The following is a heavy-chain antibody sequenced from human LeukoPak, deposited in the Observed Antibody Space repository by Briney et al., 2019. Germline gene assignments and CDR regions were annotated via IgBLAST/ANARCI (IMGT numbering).Heavy chain of an antibody. D-gene: IGHD6-19*01. CDR3: ARQEWLVRSNWFDP. J-gene: IGHJ5*02. CDR1: GGSISSSSYY. CDR2: IYYSGST. Sequence: PSETLSLTCTVSGGSISSSSYYWGWIRQPPGKGLEWIGSIYYSGSTYYNPSLKSRVTISVDTSKNQFSLKLSSVTAADTAVYYCARQEWLVRSNWFDPWGQGTLVTVSS. V-gene: IGHV4-39*01.